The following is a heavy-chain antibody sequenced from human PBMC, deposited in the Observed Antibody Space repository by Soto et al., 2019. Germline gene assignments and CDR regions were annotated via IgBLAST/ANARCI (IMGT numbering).Heavy chain of an antibody. J-gene: IGHJ3*02. V-gene: IGHV4-39*07. CDR3: ARYRYYFDASGNYRTHAVDI. CDR2: IYYGGST. Sequence: SETLCVTCTVSGDSIRSSSYYCGWIRQPPGKGLEWIGSIYYGGSTNYTPSLKSRVTISVDTSKNQFSLKLSSVTAADTAVYYCARYRYYFDASGNYRTHAVDIWGPWTLVT. D-gene: IGHD3-22*01. CDR1: GDSIRSSSYY.